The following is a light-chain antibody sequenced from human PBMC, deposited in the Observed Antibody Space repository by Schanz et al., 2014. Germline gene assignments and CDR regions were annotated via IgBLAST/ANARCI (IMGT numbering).Light chain of an antibody. V-gene: IGLV1-44*01. CDR2: RND. J-gene: IGLJ3*02. CDR3: AAWDNSLNGPV. Sequence: QSVLTQPPSASGPPGQRVTISCSGSTSNVGSYTVNWYQQLPGTAPKLLIYRNDQRPSGVPDRFSGSKSGTSASLAISGLQSEDEADYYCAAWDNSLNGPVFGGGTKLTVL. CDR1: TSNVGSYT.